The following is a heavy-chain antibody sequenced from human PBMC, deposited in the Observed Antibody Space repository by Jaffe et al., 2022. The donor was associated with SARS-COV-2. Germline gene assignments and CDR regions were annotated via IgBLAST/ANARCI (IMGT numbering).Heavy chain of an antibody. Sequence: EVQLVESGGALVQPGGSLRLSCAYSGFSFSTYWMSWVRQAPGKGLEWVASISQDGSDKYYVDSVKGRFTISRDNAKNSLYLLMNSLRAEDTAVYYCARGGSAKGQFNCWGQGTLVTVSS. CDR3: ARGGSAKGQFNC. J-gene: IGHJ4*02. D-gene: IGHD3-10*01. V-gene: IGHV3-7*04. CDR1: GFSFSTYW. CDR2: ISQDGSDK.